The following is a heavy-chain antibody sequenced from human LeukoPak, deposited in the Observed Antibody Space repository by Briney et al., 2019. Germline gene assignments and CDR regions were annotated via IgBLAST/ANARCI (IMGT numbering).Heavy chain of an antibody. D-gene: IGHD3-22*01. CDR3: TTVRPGTSGYSY. CDR2: VRSKADGGTT. J-gene: IGHJ4*02. CDR1: GFTFSSAR. Sequence: PGGSLRLSCAASGFTFSSARMTWVRQAPGKGLEWVGRVRSKADGGTTDYAAPAKGRFTISRDDSKNTVLLQMNSLKTEDTAVYYCTTVRPGTSGYSYWGQGTLVTVSS. V-gene: IGHV3-15*01.